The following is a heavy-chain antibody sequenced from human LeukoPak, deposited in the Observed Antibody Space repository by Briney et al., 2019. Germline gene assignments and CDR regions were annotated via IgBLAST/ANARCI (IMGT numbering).Heavy chain of an antibody. CDR3: AKSREEIRGLDAFDI. D-gene: IGHD5-24*01. J-gene: IGHJ3*02. V-gene: IGHV4-59*01. CDR2: IYYNGIS. CDR1: GGSISGYY. Sequence: SETLSLTCTVSGGSISGYYWSWIRQPPGKGLEWIAYIYYNGISNYNPSLKSRVIISVDSSKNQFSLKLTSVTAADTAVYYCAKSREEIRGLDAFDIWGQGTMVTVSS.